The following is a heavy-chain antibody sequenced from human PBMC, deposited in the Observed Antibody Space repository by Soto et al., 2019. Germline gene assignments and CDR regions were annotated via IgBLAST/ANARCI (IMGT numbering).Heavy chain of an antibody. CDR1: ADSIRNYD. V-gene: IGHV4-4*07. CDR2: THTSGST. D-gene: IGHD1-1*01. CDR3: ARGGTMSWNVLDF. Sequence: SETLSLPCTVSADSIRNYDWPLLRKPAGKGLEWIGRTHTSGSTDYNSSLRPRVTMSVDTSKNQLSLKLTSVTAADTAMYYCARGGTMSWNVLDFWGQGTLVIVSS. J-gene: IGHJ4*02.